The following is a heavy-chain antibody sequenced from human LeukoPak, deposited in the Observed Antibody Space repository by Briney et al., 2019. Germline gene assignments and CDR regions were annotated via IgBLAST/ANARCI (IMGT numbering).Heavy chain of an antibody. V-gene: IGHV1-2*02. J-gene: IGHJ4*02. CDR3: ARDGYCGAGSCSYVTWALDY. CDR1: GCTFTGYY. D-gene: IGHD2-15*01. CDR2: ISPNSGDT. Sequence: ASVKVSCKSSGCTFTGYYIHWVRQAPGQGLEWMGWISPNSGDTNYAQKFQGRVTTTRDTSINTAYMEVSGLRSDDTAVYYCARDGYCGAGSCSYVTWALDYWGQGTLVTVSS.